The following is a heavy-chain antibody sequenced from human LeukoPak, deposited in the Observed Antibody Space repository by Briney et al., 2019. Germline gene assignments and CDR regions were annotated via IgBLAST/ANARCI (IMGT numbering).Heavy chain of an antibody. CDR1: GGTFSSYA. D-gene: IGHD1-26*01. CDR3: AREAGRVGAGDY. J-gene: IGHJ4*02. CDR2: IIPIFGTA. Sequence: ASVKVSCKASGGTFSSYAISWVRQAPGQGLEWMGRIIPIFGTANYAQKFQGRVTITAAKSTSTAYMELSSLRSEDTAVYYCAREAGRVGAGDYWGQGTLVTVSS. V-gene: IGHV1-69*06.